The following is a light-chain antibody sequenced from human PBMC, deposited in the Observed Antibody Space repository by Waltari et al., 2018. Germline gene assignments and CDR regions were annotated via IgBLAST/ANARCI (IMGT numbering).Light chain of an antibody. V-gene: IGLV2-23*01. CDR1: NNDVGTYDI. J-gene: IGLJ6*01. CDR3: CSYAGTWL. Sequence: QSALTQPASMSASPGQSITISCTATNNDVGTYDIVSWYQQHPGRAPKLLMFQGTKRPSEVSGRFSGSKFADTASLTISGLQPEDEADYYCCSYAGTWLFGGGTKVTVL. CDR2: QGT.